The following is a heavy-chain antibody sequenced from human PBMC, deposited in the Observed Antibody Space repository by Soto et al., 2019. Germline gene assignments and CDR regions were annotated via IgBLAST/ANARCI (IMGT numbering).Heavy chain of an antibody. CDR1: GYTFTSYG. J-gene: IGHJ3*02. D-gene: IGHD4-17*01. CDR3: ARRTLTSPPDNYGEYGTDAFDI. V-gene: IGHV1-18*01. Sequence: QVQLVQSGAEVKKPGASVKVSCKASGYTFTSYGISWVRQAPGQGLEWMGWISAYNGNTNYAQKLQGRVTMTTDTSASTAYMKLRSLRSDDTAVYYSARRTLTSPPDNYGEYGTDAFDIGGQGTMVTVSS. CDR2: ISAYNGNT.